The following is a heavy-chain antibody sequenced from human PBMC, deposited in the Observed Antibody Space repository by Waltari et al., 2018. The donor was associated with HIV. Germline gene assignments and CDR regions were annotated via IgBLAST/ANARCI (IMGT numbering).Heavy chain of an antibody. D-gene: IGHD5-18*01. CDR1: GFTFGYYA. V-gene: IGHV3-49*03. J-gene: IGHJ4*02. CDR2: IRSKTYGGTT. CDR3: SRSRGYSYGYADY. Sequence: EVQLVESGGGLVQSGRSLRLSCTASGFTFGYYAMRWFRQAPGKGLEWVGFIRSKTYGGTTEHAASVKDRFTISRDDSKSIAYLQMNSLKTEDTAVYYCSRSRGYSYGYADYWGQGTLVTVSS.